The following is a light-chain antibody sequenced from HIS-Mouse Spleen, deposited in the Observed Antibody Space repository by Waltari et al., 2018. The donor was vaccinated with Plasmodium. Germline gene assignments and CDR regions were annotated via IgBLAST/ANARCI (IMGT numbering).Light chain of an antibody. CDR2: EVS. Sequence: QSALTQPPSASGSPGPSVTISCTGPSSDVGGYNYFSWYQQPPGKAPKLMIYEVSKRPSGVPDRFSGSKSGNTASLTVSGLQAEDEADYYCSSYAGSNNLVFGGGTKLTVL. CDR1: SSDVGGYNY. J-gene: IGLJ2*01. CDR3: SSYAGSNNLV. V-gene: IGLV2-8*01.